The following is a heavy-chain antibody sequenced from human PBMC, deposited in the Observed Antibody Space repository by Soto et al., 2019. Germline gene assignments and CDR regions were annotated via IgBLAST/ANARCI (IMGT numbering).Heavy chain of an antibody. J-gene: IGHJ1*01. Sequence: QVQLQESGPGLVKPSGTLSLTCAVSGGSISSSNWWSWVRQPPGKGLEWIGEIYHSGSTNYNPSLKSRVPISVDKSKNQFPLRLSSVTAADTAVYYWGSGGGWELLGYFRHWGQGTLVTVSS. V-gene: IGHV4-4*02. CDR1: GGSISSSNW. CDR2: IYHSGST. D-gene: IGHD1-26*01. CDR3: GSGGGWELLGYFRH.